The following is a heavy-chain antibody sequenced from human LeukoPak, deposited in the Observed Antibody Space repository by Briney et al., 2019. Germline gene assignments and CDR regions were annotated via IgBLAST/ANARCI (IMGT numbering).Heavy chain of an antibody. D-gene: IGHD1-26*01. Sequence: SETLSLTCTVSGGSVSNGNYYWSWLRQPPGKALEWIGYIYYSGSTYYNPSLEGRVTISVDTSKNQFSVKLSSVTTADTAVYYCAREGSSPMDVWGQGTTVTVSS. CDR3: AREGSSPMDV. CDR1: GGSVSNGNYY. J-gene: IGHJ6*02. CDR2: IYYSGST. V-gene: IGHV4-61*01.